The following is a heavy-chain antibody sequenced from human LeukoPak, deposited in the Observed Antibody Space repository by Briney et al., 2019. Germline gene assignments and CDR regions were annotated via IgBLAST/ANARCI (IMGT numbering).Heavy chain of an antibody. D-gene: IGHD3-10*01. CDR3: ARKLDYYGSGRELDY. CDR2: IKQDGSEK. CDR1: GFTFSSYW. J-gene: IGHJ4*02. V-gene: IGHV3-7*01. Sequence: PGGSLRLSCAASGFTFSSYWMSWVRQAPGKGLEWVANIKQDGSEKYYVDSVKGRFTISRDNAKNSLYLQMNSLRAEDTAVYYCARKLDYYGSGRELDYWGQGTLVTVSS.